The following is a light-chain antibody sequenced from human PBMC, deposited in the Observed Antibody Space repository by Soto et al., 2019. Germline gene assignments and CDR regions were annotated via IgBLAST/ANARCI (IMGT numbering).Light chain of an antibody. CDR1: QSISNW. Sequence: DIQMTQSPSTLSASVGDRVTITCRASQSISNWLAWYQQRLGKAPKLLIFDASSVESGVPSRFSGSGSGTEFTLTISSLQPDDFATYYCQQYNTYSKTFGQGTKVDIK. CDR3: QQYNTYSKT. CDR2: DAS. V-gene: IGKV1-5*01. J-gene: IGKJ1*01.